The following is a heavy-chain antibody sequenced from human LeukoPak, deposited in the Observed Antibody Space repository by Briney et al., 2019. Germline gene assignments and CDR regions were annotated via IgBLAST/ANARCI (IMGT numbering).Heavy chain of an antibody. Sequence: SETLSLTCTVSGGSISSGGYYWSWIRQHPGKGLEWIGYIYYSGSTYYNPSLKSRVTISVDTSKNQFSLKLSSVTAADTAVYYCARAPEDYDSSGYFDYWGQGTLVTVSS. CDR2: IYYSGST. J-gene: IGHJ4*02. V-gene: IGHV4-31*03. D-gene: IGHD3-22*01. CDR3: ARAPEDYDSSGYFDY. CDR1: GGSISSGGYY.